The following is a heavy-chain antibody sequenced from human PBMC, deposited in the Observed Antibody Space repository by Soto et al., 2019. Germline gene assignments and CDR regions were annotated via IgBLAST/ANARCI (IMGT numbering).Heavy chain of an antibody. D-gene: IGHD5-18*01. V-gene: IGHV5-51*01. CDR1: GYSFTSYW. Sequence: PGESLKISCKGSGYSFTSYWIGWVRQMPGKGLEWMGIIYPGDSDTRYSPPFQGQVTISADKSISTAYLQWSSLKASDTAMYYCARSPPEGGYSYGYLYYWGQGTLVTVSS. CDR2: IYPGDSDT. CDR3: ARSPPEGGYSYGYLYY. J-gene: IGHJ4*02.